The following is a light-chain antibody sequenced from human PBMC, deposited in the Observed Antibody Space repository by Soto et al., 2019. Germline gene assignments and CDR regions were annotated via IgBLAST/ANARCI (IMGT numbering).Light chain of an antibody. CDR2: LAS. CDR3: QQTYKTPLT. Sequence: DIQMTQSPSSLSASVGDRVTITCRASQSISNYLNWYQQRPGKAPKLLIYLASSLSSGVPSKFSGSGSGTDFTLTIIVLQPEDSATYYCQQTYKTPLTFGQGTKVEIK. J-gene: IGKJ1*01. CDR1: QSISNY. V-gene: IGKV1-39*01.